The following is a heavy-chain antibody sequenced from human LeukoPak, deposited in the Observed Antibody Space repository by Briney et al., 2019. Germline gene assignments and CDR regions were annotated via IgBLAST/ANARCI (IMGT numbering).Heavy chain of an antibody. Sequence: SETLSLTCTVSGGSISSSSYYWGWIRQPPGKGLEWIGSIYYSGSTYYNPSLKSRVTISVDTSKNQFSLKLSSVTAADTAVYYCARVPLGYCSGGSCASHFDYWGQGTLVTVSS. D-gene: IGHD2-15*01. V-gene: IGHV4-39*07. CDR1: GGSISSSSYY. CDR2: IYYSGST. CDR3: ARVPLGYCSGGSCASHFDY. J-gene: IGHJ4*02.